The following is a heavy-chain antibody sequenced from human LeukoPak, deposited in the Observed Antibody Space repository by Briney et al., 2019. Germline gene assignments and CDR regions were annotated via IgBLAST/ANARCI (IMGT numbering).Heavy chain of an antibody. D-gene: IGHD2-21*02. CDR1: GYTFTGYY. J-gene: IGHJ6*03. Sequence: ASVKVSCKASGYTFTGYYMHWVRQAPGQGLEWMGWINPNSGGTNYAQKFQGRVTMTRDTSNNTVYMDLTRLIFDDTAMYYCARDGVFRFEVGDVYYYYMGVWGKGTTVIISS. CDR2: INPNSGGT. CDR3: ARDGVFRFEVGDVYYYYMGV. V-gene: IGHV1-2*02.